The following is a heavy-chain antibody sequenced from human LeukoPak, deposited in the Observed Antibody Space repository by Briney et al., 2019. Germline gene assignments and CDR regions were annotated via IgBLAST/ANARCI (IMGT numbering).Heavy chain of an antibody. V-gene: IGHV4-31*03. J-gene: IGHJ4*02. D-gene: IGHD3-22*01. CDR2: IYYSGST. Sequence: SETLSLTCTVSGGSISSGGYYWSWIRQHPGKGLEWIGYIYYSGSTYYNPSLKSRVTISIDTSKNQFSLKLSSVTAADTAMYYCARSDSSGYFYVYWGQGILVTVSS. CDR3: ARSDSSGYFYVY. CDR1: GGSISSGGYY.